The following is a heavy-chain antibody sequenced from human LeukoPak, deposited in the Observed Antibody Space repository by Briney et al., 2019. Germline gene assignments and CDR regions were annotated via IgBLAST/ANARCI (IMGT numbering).Heavy chain of an antibody. Sequence: GGSLRLSCAASGFTFNRYWMSCVRQAPGKGLEWGANINQDGSEKYYVDSVKGRFTVSRDNAKNSVYLQMNSLRAEDTAVYYCARDRVVVTGDYYYYGMDVWGQGTTVTVSS. CDR3: ARDRVVVTGDYYYYGMDV. CDR1: GFTFNRYW. V-gene: IGHV3-7*05. CDR2: INQDGSEK. J-gene: IGHJ6*02. D-gene: IGHD2-21*02.